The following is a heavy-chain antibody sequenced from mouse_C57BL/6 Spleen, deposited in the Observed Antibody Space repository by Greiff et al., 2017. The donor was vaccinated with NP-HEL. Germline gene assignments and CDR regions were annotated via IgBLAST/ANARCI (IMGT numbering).Heavy chain of an antibody. D-gene: IGHD1-1*01. J-gene: IGHJ1*03. CDR3: ARGYGSSGYFDV. Sequence: QVQLKQSGAELVKPGASVKMSCKASGYTFTSYWITWVKQRPGQGLEWIGDIYPGSGSTNYNEKFKSKATLTVDTSSSTAYMQLSSLTSEDSAVYYCARGYGSSGYFDVWGTGTTVTVSS. CDR2: IYPGSGST. CDR1: GYTFTSYW. V-gene: IGHV1-55*01.